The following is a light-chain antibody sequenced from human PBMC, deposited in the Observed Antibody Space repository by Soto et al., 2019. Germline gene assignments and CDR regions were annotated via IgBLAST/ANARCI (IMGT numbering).Light chain of an antibody. V-gene: IGKV1-39*01. CDR2: GAS. CDR1: QSISSY. J-gene: IGKJ1*01. Sequence: DIQMTQSPSSLSASVGDRVTITCRASQSISSYLNWYQQKPGKAPKLLIYGASSLQSGVPSRFSGSGSGTDFTLNISSLQPEDFATYYCQQSYSIPSTFGQATKVEIK. CDR3: QQSYSIPST.